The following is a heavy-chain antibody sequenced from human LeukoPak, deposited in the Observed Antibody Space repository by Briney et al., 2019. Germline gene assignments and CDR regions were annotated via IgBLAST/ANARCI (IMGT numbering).Heavy chain of an antibody. J-gene: IGHJ3*02. D-gene: IGHD3-16*01. CDR2: MYYSSGNT. V-gene: IGHV4-38-2*02. CDR1: GYSISSGYY. CDR3: ARTVKGDVWGSYAFDI. Sequence: SETLSLTCTVSGYSISSGYYWGWIRQPPGKGLEWIGSMYYSSGNTYYNPSLKSRVTISVDTSKNQFSLKLSSVTAADTAVYYCARTVKGDVWGSYAFDIWGQGTMVTVPS.